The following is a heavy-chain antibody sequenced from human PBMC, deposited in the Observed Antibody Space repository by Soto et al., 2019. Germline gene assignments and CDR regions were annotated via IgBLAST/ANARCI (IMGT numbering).Heavy chain of an antibody. CDR1: GGTISSWY. CDR3: ASRYGSAIAY. J-gene: IGHJ4*02. V-gene: IGHV4-59*08. Sequence: QVQLQESGPGLVKPSETLSLTCTVSGGTISSWYWSWIRQPPGKGLEWLGYIYYSGSTNCNPSLKSRVTRSVDTSKNQLSLTLSSVTAADTAVYYCASRYGSAIAYWGQGTLVTVSS. CDR2: IYYSGST. D-gene: IGHD1-26*01.